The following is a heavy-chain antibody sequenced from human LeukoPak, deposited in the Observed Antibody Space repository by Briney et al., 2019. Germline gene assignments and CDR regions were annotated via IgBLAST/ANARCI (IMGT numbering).Heavy chain of an antibody. CDR1: GFIFINYH. J-gene: IGHJ5*02. CDR3: ARVRRSGELLDAGRYNWFDP. CDR2: INPSGGST. D-gene: IGHD1-26*01. V-gene: IGHV1-46*01. Sequence: GASVKVSCKVSGFIFINYHIHWVRQAPGQGLQWMGTINPSGGSTTYAQKFQGRVTMTRDTSTSTVYMELSSLRSEDTAIYYCARVRRSGELLDAGRYNWFDPWGQGTLVTVSS.